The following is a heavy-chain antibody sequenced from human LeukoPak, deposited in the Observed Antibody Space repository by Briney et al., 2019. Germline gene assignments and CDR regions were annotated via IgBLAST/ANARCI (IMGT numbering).Heavy chain of an antibody. CDR3: AKARPYQLLSWFDP. D-gene: IGHD3-9*01. CDR2: ISSSGSTI. Sequence: SGGSLRLSCAASGFTFSSYEMNWFRQAPGKGLEWVSYISSSGSTIYYADSVKGRFTISRDNSKNTLYLQMNSLRAEDTAVYYCAKARPYQLLSWFDPWGQGTLVTVSS. J-gene: IGHJ5*02. CDR1: GFTFSSYE. V-gene: IGHV3-48*03.